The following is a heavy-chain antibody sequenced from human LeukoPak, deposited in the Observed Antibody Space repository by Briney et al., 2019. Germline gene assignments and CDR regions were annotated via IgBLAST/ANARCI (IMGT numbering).Heavy chain of an antibody. J-gene: IGHJ5*02. Sequence: GESLKISCEGSGYNFTNYWIGWVRQMPGKGLEWMGIIYPGDSDTRYSPSFQGQVTISADKSISTAYLQWSGLKASDTAMYYCARRLGYYDSSAYTPWGQGTLVTVSS. CDR1: GYNFTNYW. D-gene: IGHD3-22*01. V-gene: IGHV5-51*01. CDR2: IYPGDSDT. CDR3: ARRLGYYDSSAYTP.